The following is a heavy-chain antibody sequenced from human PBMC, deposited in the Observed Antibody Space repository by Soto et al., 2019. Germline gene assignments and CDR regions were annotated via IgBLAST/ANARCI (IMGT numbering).Heavy chain of an antibody. D-gene: IGHD2-2*01. Sequence: EVQLVESGGGLVQPGGSLTLSCAASGFAFRSYWMHWVRQAPGKGLEWVSSINNDGRSATYADYVKGRFTVSRDNANNPLFWQMNGLRAEDTAVYYCARLRSAGSTCTFTTGYLESWGQGTLVTFSS. CDR3: ARLRSAGSTCTFTTGYLES. CDR2: INNDGRSA. V-gene: IGHV3-74*01. CDR1: GFAFRSYW. J-gene: IGHJ4*02.